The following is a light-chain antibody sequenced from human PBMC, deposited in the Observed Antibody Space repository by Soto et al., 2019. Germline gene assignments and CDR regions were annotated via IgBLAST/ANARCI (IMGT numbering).Light chain of an antibody. CDR2: DAS. J-gene: IGKJ1*01. CDR1: QSISSW. Sequence: DIQMTQSPSTLSASLGDRVTITCRASQSISSWLAWYQQKPGKAPKLLIYDASSLESGVPSRFRGSGSGTEFTLTISSLQPDDFETYYCQQYNSYSWTFGQGTKVDIK. CDR3: QQYNSYSWT. V-gene: IGKV1-5*01.